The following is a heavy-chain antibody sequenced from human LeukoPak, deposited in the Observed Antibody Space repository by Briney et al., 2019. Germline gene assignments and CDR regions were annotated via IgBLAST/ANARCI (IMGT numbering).Heavy chain of an antibody. CDR1: GYTFTGYY. D-gene: IGHD3-10*01. Sequence: ASVKVSCKASGYTFTGYYIHWVRQAPGQGLEWMGWIDPNSGGTNNAQKFQGRVTMTRDTSISTAYMELSRLRSDDTAVYYCARDSHGSGGYYNLGVWGQGTLVTVSS. V-gene: IGHV1-2*02. CDR3: ARDSHGSGGYYNLGV. CDR2: IDPNSGGT. J-gene: IGHJ4*02.